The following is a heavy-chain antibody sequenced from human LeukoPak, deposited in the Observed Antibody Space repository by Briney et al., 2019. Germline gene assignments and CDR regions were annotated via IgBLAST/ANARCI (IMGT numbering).Heavy chain of an antibody. CDR2: IYYSGST. CDR1: GGSMSSYY. V-gene: IGHV4-59*05. CDR3: ARHYGRVAAAGTDP. Sequence: SETLSLTCTVSGGSMSSYYWSWIRQPPGKGLEWIGSIYYSGSTYYNPSLKSRVTISVDTSKNQFSLKLSSVTAADTAVYYCARHYGRVAAAGTDPWGQGTLVTVSS. J-gene: IGHJ5*02. D-gene: IGHD6-13*01.